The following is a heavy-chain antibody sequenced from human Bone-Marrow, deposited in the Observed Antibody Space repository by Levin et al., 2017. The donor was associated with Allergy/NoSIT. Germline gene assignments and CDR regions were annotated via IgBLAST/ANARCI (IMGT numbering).Heavy chain of an antibody. CDR3: ARNRIIVSGGNDYYYGMDV. CDR2: INYRGGT. J-gene: IGHJ6*02. CDR1: GGSVSSGTYY. D-gene: IGHD5/OR15-5a*01. V-gene: IGHV4-61*01. Sequence: SQTLSLTCSVSGGSVSSGTYYWSWIRRPPGKGLEWIGYINYRGGTKYNPSLESRVTISVDTSKNEFSLKVTSVTAADTAVYYCARNRIIVSGGNDYYYGMDVWGQGTTVTVS.